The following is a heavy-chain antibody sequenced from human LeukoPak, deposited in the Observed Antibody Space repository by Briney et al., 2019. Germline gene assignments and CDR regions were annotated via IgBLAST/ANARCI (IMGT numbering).Heavy chain of an antibody. D-gene: IGHD2/OR15-2a*01. V-gene: IGHV3-21*01. CDR3: ARVSGYYRDY. CDR1: GFSFSTYT. J-gene: IGHJ4*02. CDR2: ITSRRTSI. Sequence: GGSLRLSCAASGFSFSTYTMNWVRQARGKGLEWVSSITSRRTSIFYADSVKGRFTISRDDAKNSLYLQMNSLRAEDMALYYCARVSGYYRDYWGQGTLVTVSS.